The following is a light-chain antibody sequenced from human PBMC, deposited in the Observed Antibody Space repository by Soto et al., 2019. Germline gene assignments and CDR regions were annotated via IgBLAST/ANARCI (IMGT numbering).Light chain of an antibody. J-gene: IGKJ4*02. CDR2: AAS. CDR1: QSISSY. V-gene: IGKV1-39*01. CDR3: QQSYSTPG. Sequence: DIQMTQSPSSLSASVGDRVTITCRASQSISSYLNWYQQKPGKAPKLLIYAASSLQSGVPSRFSGGGSGTDFTLTISSLQPEDFATYYCQQSYSTPGFGGGTKVEIK.